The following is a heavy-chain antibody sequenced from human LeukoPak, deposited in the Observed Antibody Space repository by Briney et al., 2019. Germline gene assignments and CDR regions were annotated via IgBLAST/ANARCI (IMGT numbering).Heavy chain of an antibody. CDR3: ARGPESGSYFAWFGP. CDR1: GGSFSGYF. J-gene: IGHJ5*02. CDR2: INHSGTT. Sequence: SETLSLTCAVYGGSFSGYFWNWIRQPPGKGLEWIGEINHSGTTHHNPSLKSRLTISIDTSKNQISLKLTSVTAADTGVYFCARGPESGSYFAWFGPWGQGTLVTVSS. V-gene: IGHV4-34*01. D-gene: IGHD3-10*01.